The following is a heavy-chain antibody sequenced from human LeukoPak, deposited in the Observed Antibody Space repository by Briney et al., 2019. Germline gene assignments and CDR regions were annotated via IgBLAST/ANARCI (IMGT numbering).Heavy chain of an antibody. V-gene: IGHV1-18*01. CDR1: GYTFTSYG. CDR2: ISAYNGNT. CDR3: ARGLFETYCSGGSCYSAGLYYYYYMDV. J-gene: IGHJ6*03. Sequence: ASVKVSCKASGYTFTSYGISWVRQAPGQGLEWMGWISAYNGNTNYAQKLQGRVTMTTDTSTSTAYMELRSLRSDDTAVYYCARGLFETYCSGGSCYSAGLYYYYYMDVWGKGTTVTVSS. D-gene: IGHD2-15*01.